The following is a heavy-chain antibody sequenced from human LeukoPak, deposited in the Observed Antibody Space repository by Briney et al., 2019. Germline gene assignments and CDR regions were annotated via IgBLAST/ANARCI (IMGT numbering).Heavy chain of an antibody. D-gene: IGHD4-11*01. V-gene: IGHV1-46*02. CDR3: ARAFNSIQPLDY. CDR2: IHPDGGST. CDR1: GYNFNDYY. J-gene: IGHJ4*02. Sequence: ASVKVSCKASGYNFNDYYIYWVRQAPGHGLESMGYIHPDGGSTDYAQKFQGRVTMTSDMSTNTVYMELRSLRSEDTAMYYCARAFNSIQPLDYWGQGTLVTVSS.